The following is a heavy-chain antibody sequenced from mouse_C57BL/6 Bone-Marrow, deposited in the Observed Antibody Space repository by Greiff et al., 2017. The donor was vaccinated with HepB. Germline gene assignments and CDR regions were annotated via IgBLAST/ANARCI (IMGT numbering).Heavy chain of an antibody. J-gene: IGHJ2*01. Sequence: EVQLVESGGGLVKPGGSLKLSCAASGFTFSSYAMSWVRQTPEKRLEWVATISDGGSYTYYPDNVKGRFTISRDNAKNNLYLQMSHLKSEDTAMYYCARVLITTVVASDYRGQGTTLTVSS. CDR2: ISDGGSYT. D-gene: IGHD1-1*01. CDR1: GFTFSSYA. V-gene: IGHV5-4*01. CDR3: ARVLITTVVASDY.